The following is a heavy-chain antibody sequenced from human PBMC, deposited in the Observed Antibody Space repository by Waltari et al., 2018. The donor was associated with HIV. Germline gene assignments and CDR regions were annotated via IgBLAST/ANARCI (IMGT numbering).Heavy chain of an antibody. CDR2: IIPIFGTA. V-gene: IGHV1-69*01. CDR1: GGTFSSYA. Sequence: QVQLVQSGAEVKKPGSSVKVSCKASGGTFSSYAISWVRQAPGQGLEWMGGIIPIFGTANYAHKFQGRVTITADESTSTAYMELSSLRSEDTAVYYCARDLGLDGPSYFDYWGQGTLVTVSS. D-gene: IGHD3-16*01. CDR3: ARDLGLDGPSYFDY. J-gene: IGHJ4*02.